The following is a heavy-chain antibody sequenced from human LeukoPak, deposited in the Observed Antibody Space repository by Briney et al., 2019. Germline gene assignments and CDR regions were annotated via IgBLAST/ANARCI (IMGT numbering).Heavy chain of an antibody. Sequence: PGGSLRLSCAASGFTFTSYSSTWVRQAPGKGLEWVSSISSDSTYIYYADSVKGRFTISRDNAKNSLYLQMNSLRAEDTAVYYCARVRYDFWSGYLSRGAFDIWGQGTMVTVSS. V-gene: IGHV3-21*01. CDR2: ISSDSTYI. D-gene: IGHD3-3*01. CDR1: GFTFTSYS. J-gene: IGHJ3*02. CDR3: ARVRYDFWSGYLSRGAFDI.